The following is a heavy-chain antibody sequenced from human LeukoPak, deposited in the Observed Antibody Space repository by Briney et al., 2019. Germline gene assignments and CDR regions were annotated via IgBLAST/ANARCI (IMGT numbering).Heavy chain of an antibody. J-gene: IGHJ4*02. V-gene: IGHV4-59*01. D-gene: IGHD5-18*01. CDR1: GDSINSYY. CDR3: ARDRQHSYGAYFDY. Sequence: SETLSLTCTVSGDSINSYYWTWIRQPPGKGLEWIGYIYYSENTKYNPSLESRVTISVDTSKNQFSLKLSSVTAADTAVYYCARDRQHSYGAYFDYWGQGTLVTVSS. CDR2: IYYSENT.